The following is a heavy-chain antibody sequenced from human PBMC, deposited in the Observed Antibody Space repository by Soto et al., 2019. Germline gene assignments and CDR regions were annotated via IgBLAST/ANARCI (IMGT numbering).Heavy chain of an antibody. CDR1: GGSISSYY. J-gene: IGHJ4*02. CDR2: IYYSGST. CDR3: TRTYGGYYDY. Sequence: QVQLQESGPGLVKPSETLSLTCTVSGGSISSYYWSWIRQPPGKGLEWIGYIYYSGSTNYNPSLKSRVTISVDTSKNQFSLKLRSVTAADTAVYYCTRTYGGYYDYWGQGTLVTVSS. D-gene: IGHD2-8*01. V-gene: IGHV4-59*01.